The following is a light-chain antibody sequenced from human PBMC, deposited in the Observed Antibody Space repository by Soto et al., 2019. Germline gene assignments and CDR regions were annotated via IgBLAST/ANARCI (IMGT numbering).Light chain of an antibody. V-gene: IGKV3-11*01. CDR1: RTVGTS. CDR2: DAS. J-gene: IGKJ4*01. Sequence: DIVLTQSPATLSSPPGERASPSSRAGRTVGTSLAWYHQKLGQPPRLLIYDASTRATGFPARFSGSGSVTDFTLTISSLEPEDFAVYYCQQRTSWPLLTFGGGTKVEIK. CDR3: QQRTSWPLLT.